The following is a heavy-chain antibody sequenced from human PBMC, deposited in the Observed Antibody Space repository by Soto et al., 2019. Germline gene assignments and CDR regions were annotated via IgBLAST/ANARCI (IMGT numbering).Heavy chain of an antibody. D-gene: IGHD3-22*01. CDR1: GFTFSDYW. Sequence: EVQLVESGGGLVQPGASLRLSCSASGFTFSDYWMTWVRQAPGKGLEWVANIRKDESKKSYLDSVRGRFTVSRDNARNLLYLQMDSLRAEDTALYYCARDVSPGSGPYYDAVDIWGQGTMVTVSS. V-gene: IGHV3-7*05. CDR2: IRKDESKK. CDR3: ARDVSPGSGPYYDAVDI. J-gene: IGHJ3*02.